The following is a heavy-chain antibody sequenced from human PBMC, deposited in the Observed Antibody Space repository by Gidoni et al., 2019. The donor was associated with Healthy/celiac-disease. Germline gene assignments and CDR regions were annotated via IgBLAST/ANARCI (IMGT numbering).Heavy chain of an antibody. CDR3: ARAGGFLEWLSLDY. Sequence: QVQLVESGGGVVQAGRSLRLSCAVSGFTFRSYAMHWVRQAPGKGLECVAVISYDGSNKYYADSVKGRFTISRDNSKNTLYLQMNSLRAEDTAVYYCARAGGFLEWLSLDYWGQGTLVTVSS. CDR1: GFTFRSYA. CDR2: ISYDGSNK. V-gene: IGHV3-30-3*01. D-gene: IGHD3-3*01. J-gene: IGHJ4*02.